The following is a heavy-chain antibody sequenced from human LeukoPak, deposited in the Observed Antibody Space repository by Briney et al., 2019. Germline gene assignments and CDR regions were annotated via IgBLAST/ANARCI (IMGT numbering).Heavy chain of an antibody. V-gene: IGHV1-69*13. CDR2: IIPIFGTA. J-gene: IGHJ6*02. Sequence: SVKVSCKASGGTFSSYAISWVRQAPGQGLERMGGIIPIFGTANYAQKFQGRVTITADESTSTAYMELSSLRSEDTAVYYCARDSSGRVYYYGMDVWGQGTTVTVSS. CDR3: ARDSSGRVYYYGMDV. CDR1: GGTFSSYA. D-gene: IGHD1-1*01.